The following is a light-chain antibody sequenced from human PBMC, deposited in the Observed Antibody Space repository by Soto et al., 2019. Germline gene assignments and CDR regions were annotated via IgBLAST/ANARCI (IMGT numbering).Light chain of an antibody. J-gene: IGKJ1*01. CDR1: QSVSTY. CDR3: QQRSNWPPT. V-gene: IGKV3-11*01. CDR2: DAS. Sequence: EIMLTQSPVTLSLSPGNRATLSCRASQSVSTYLAWYQQKPGQPPRLLIYDASNRATGIPARFSGSGSGTDFTLTISSLEPEDFAVYYCQQRSNWPPTFGQGTKVEIK.